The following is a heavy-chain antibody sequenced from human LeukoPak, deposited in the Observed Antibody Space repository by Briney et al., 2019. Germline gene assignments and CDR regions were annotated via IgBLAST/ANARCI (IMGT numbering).Heavy chain of an antibody. D-gene: IGHD5-24*01. V-gene: IGHV3-23*01. CDR2: ISGSGGST. J-gene: IGHJ4*02. CDR3: ARDANTINFDY. Sequence: GGSLRLSCAASGFTFSSYSVGWVRQAPGKGLEWVSAISGSGGSTYYADSVKGRFTISRDNSKNTPYLQMNSLRAEDTAVYYCARDANTINFDYWGQGTLVTVSS. CDR1: GFTFSSYS.